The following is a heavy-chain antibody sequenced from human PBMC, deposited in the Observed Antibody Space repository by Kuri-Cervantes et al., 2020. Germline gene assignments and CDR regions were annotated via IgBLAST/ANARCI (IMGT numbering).Heavy chain of an antibody. CDR3: ARTEYNWFDP. D-gene: IGHD3-10*01. CDR1: GGSFTSDY. CDR2: IFYSGST. V-gene: IGHV4-59*01. J-gene: IGHJ5*02. Sequence: GSLRLSCTVSGGSFTSDYWSWIRQSPGKGLQWIGYIFYSGSTIYNPSLKSRLTISVDTSKYQFSLRLTSVIAADTAVYYCARTEYNWFDPWGQGTLVTVSS.